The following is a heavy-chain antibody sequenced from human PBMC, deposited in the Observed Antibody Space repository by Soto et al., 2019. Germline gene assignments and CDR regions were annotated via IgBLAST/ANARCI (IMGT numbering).Heavy chain of an antibody. CDR1: GGSFSGYY. CDR2: INHSGST. D-gene: IGHD3-10*01. V-gene: IGHV4-34*01. J-gene: IGHJ1*01. CDR3: ARGECSSTSCQDYYGSGRRPDYFQH. Sequence: SDTLSLTGAVYGGSFSGYYWSWIRQPPGKGLEWIGEINHSGSTNYNPSLKSRVTISVDTSKNQFSLKLSSVTAADTAVYYCARGECSSTSCQDYYGSGRRPDYFQHWGQGTLVTVSS.